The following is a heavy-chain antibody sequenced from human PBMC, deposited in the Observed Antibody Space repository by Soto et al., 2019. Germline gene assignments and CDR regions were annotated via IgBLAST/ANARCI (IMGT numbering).Heavy chain of an antibody. CDR1: GFTFSDYY. V-gene: IGHV3-11*01. CDR3: ARGKDNFFGIAVAGLSFDY. J-gene: IGHJ4*02. CDR2: ISSSGSTI. Sequence: GGSLRLSCAASGFTFSDYYMSWIRQAPGKGLEWVSYISSSGSTIYYADSVKGRFTISRDNAKNSLYLQMNSLRAEDTAVYYCARGKDNFFGIAVAGLSFDYWGQGTLVTVSS. D-gene: IGHD6-19*01.